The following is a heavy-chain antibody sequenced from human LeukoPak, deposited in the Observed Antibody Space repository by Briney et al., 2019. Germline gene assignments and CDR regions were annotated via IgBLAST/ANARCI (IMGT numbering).Heavy chain of an antibody. D-gene: IGHD6-13*01. CDR2: IYYSGST. Sequence: SETLSLTCTVSGGSISSSSYYWGWIRQPPGKGLEWIGSIYYSGSTYYNPSLKSRVTISVDTSKNQFSLKLSSVTAADTAVYYCAVTKIAAAGSLDYWGQGTLVTVSS. J-gene: IGHJ4*02. CDR1: GGSISSSSYY. V-gene: IGHV4-39*01. CDR3: AVTKIAAAGSLDY.